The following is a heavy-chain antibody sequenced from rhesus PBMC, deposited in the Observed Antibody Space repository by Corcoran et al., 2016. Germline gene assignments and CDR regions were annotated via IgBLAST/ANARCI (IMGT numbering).Heavy chain of an antibody. CDR2: ISNNGRNT. CDR1: GASISSRHW. J-gene: IGHJ4*01. D-gene: IGHD5-42*01. V-gene: IGHV4-93*02. Sequence: QVQLQESGPAVMMPSETLSLSCAVSGASISSRHWWSLIRQSPGKGLEWIAHISNNGRNTEKNPSLGSRVTISIDTSQNQFSLRLTSVTAADTAVYFCSRGGYATTEGFDSWGQGVLVTVSS. CDR3: SRGGYATTEGFDS.